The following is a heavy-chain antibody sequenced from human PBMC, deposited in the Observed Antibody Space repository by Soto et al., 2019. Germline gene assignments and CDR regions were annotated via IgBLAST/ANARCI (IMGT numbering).Heavy chain of an antibody. CDR2: IYYSGST. J-gene: IGHJ3*02. CDR3: ARAGGDIVVVVADAFDI. D-gene: IGHD2-15*01. CDR1: GGSISSYY. V-gene: IGHV4-59*01. Sequence: SETLSLTCTVPGGSISSYYWSWIRQPPGKGLEWIGYIYYSGSTNYNPSLQSRVTISVDTSKNQFSLELSSVTAADTAVYFCARAGGDIVVVVADAFDIWGQGTMVTVSS.